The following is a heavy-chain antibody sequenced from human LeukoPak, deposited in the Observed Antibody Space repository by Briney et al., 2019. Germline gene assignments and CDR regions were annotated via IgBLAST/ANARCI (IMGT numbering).Heavy chain of an antibody. V-gene: IGHV3-23*01. CDR1: GFTFSAYG. J-gene: IGHJ5*02. CDR2: ISGSGVDT. D-gene: IGHD3-22*01. Sequence: GGSLRLSCAASGFTFSAYGMAWVRQAPGKGLERISDISGSGVDTYYADSVKGRFTISRDNSLNTLYPQMNSLRAEDTAVYYCAKGSSYSSGNNWFDPWGQGTMVTVSS. CDR3: AKGSSYSSGNNWFDP.